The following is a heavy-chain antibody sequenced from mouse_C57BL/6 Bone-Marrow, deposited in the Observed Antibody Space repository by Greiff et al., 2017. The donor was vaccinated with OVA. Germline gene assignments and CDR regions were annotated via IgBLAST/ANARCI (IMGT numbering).Heavy chain of an antibody. Sequence: QVQLQQPGAELVKPGASVKLSCKASGYTFTSYWMHWVKQRPGQGLEWIGDINPNNGGTSYNQKFKGKATLTVDKSSSTAYMELRSLTSEDSAVYYCARDPFAYWGQGTLVTVSA. CDR3: ARDPFAY. J-gene: IGHJ3*01. V-gene: IGHV1-53*01. CDR1: GYTFTSYW. CDR2: INPNNGGT.